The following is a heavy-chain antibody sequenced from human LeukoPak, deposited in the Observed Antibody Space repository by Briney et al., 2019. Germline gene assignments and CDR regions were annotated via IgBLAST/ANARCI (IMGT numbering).Heavy chain of an antibody. CDR3: ARAVFDPSSGRPFVDY. J-gene: IGHJ4*02. CDR2: IYYSGST. CDR1: GGSISSGGYY. D-gene: IGHD6-19*01. V-gene: IGHV4-31*03. Sequence: PSETLSLTCTVSGGSISSGGYYWSWIRQHPGKGLEWIGYIYYSGSTYYNPSLKSRVTISVDTSKNQFSLKLSSVTAADTAVYYCARAVFDPSSGRPFVDYWGQGALVTVSS.